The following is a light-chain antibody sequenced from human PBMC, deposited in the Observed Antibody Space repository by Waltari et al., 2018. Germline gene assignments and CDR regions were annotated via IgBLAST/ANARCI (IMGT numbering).Light chain of an antibody. CDR2: DTI. V-gene: IGKV3-11*01. Sequence: DIVLTQSPATLSLSPGGRATLPCRASQSVINFLAWYQQKPGQAPRLLIYDTINRATGIPARFSGSGSGTDFTLTISNLEPEDSAVYYCQQRHTWPLTFGGGTKVEIK. CDR1: QSVINF. J-gene: IGKJ4*01. CDR3: QQRHTWPLT.